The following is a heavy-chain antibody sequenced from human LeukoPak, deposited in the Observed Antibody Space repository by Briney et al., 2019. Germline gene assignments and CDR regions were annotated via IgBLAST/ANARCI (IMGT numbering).Heavy chain of an antibody. Sequence: GGSLRLSCAASGFTFSSYSMSWIRQAPGKGLEWVSAISGSGGSTFYADSVKGRFTISRDNSKNTLYLQMNSLRAEDTAVYYCAKASGGAHIVVVPAALTFDYWGQGTLVTVSS. V-gene: IGHV3-23*01. J-gene: IGHJ4*02. CDR1: GFTFSSYS. CDR2: ISGSGGST. CDR3: AKASGGAHIVVVPAALTFDY. D-gene: IGHD2-2*01.